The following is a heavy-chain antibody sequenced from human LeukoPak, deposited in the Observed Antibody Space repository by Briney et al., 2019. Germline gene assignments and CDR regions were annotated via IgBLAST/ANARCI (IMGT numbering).Heavy chain of an antibody. J-gene: IGHJ4*02. V-gene: IGHV4-39*01. Sequence: SETLSLTCTVSGGSISSSSYYWGWIRQPPGKGLEWIGSIYYSGSTYYNPSLKSRVTISVDTSKNQFSLKLSSVTAADTAVYYCARGFSGFDYWGQGTLVTVSS. CDR3: ARGFSGFDY. CDR1: GGSISSSSYY. D-gene: IGHD3-3*01. CDR2: IYYSGST.